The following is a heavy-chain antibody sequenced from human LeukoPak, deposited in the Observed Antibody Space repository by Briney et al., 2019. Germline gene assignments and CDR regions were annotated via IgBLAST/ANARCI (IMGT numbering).Heavy chain of an antibody. V-gene: IGHV3-21*01. CDR1: GFTFSSYS. D-gene: IGHD4-17*01. CDR3: ARDTVTRGNYYYYYGMDV. Sequence: GGSLRLSCAASGFTFSSYSMNWVRQAPGKGLEWVSSISSSSSYIYYADSVKGRFTISRDNAKNSLYLQMNSLRAEDTAVYYCARDTVTRGNYYYYYGMDVWGQGTTVTVSS. CDR2: ISSSSSYI. J-gene: IGHJ6*02.